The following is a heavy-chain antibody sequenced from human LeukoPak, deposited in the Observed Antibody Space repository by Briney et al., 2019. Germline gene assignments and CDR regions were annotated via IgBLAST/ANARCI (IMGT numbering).Heavy chain of an antibody. D-gene: IGHD5-24*01. CDR3: ARDMVVPEMAMTPAFDI. J-gene: IGHJ3*02. CDR2: ISHDGSNK. V-gene: IGHV3-30*04. CDR1: GFTFSSYA. Sequence: TGGSLRLSCAASGFTFSSYAMHWVRQAPGKGLEWVAFISHDGSNKYYADSVKGRFTISRDNSKNTLYLQMNSLRAEDTAVYYCARDMVVPEMAMTPAFDIWGQGTMVTVSS.